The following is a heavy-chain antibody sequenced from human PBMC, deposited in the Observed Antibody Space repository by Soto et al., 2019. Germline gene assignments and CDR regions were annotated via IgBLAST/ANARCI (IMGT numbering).Heavy chain of an antibody. CDR3: AKESPPDRGGQDI. J-gene: IGHJ4*02. Sequence: XGSLRLSCSASGCTFGAYAIHWVLQRPGQGLEWVALISHDGSDNFYADSVKGRFSLSRDNSKNTVFLQMASLRVEDTALYYRAKESPPDRGGQDICGQGSLVTVPQ. CDR1: GCTFGAYA. D-gene: IGHD3-16*01. V-gene: IGHV3-30*18. CDR2: ISHDGSDN.